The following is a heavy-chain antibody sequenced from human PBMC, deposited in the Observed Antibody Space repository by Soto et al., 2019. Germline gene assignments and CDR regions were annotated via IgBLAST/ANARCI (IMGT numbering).Heavy chain of an antibody. CDR2: INPSGGST. CDR3: ARAYAYSGYEYYYYGMDV. CDR1: GYTFTSYY. D-gene: IGHD5-12*01. Sequence: QVQLVQSGAEVKKPGASVKVSCKAPGYTFTSYYMHWVRQAPGQGLEWMGIINPSGGSTSYAQKIQGRVTMTRDTSTSTVYMELSSLRSEDTAVYYCARAYAYSGYEYYYYGMDVRGQGTTVTVSS. J-gene: IGHJ6*02. V-gene: IGHV1-46*01.